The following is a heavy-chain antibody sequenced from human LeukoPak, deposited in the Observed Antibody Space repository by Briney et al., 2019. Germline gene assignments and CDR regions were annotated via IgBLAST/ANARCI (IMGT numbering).Heavy chain of an antibody. D-gene: IGHD5-12*01. CDR2: ISYDGSNK. V-gene: IGHV3-30*18. CDR1: GFTFSSYS. CDR3: AKDLLKYSGYDWGAFDI. J-gene: IGHJ3*02. Sequence: GGSLRLSCAASGFTFSSYSMNWVRQAPGKGLEWVAVISYDGSNKYYADSVKGRFTISRDNSKNTVYLQMNSLRAEDTAVYYCAKDLLKYSGYDWGAFDIWGQGTMVTVSS.